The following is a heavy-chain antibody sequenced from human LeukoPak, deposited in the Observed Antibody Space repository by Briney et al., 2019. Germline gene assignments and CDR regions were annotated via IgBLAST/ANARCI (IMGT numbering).Heavy chain of an antibody. CDR3: ARVGALGGHDF. CDR1: GDSISSSNW. Sequence: PSETLSLTCAVSGDSISSSNWWSWVRPPPGKGLEWIGEIYHSGNTNYNPPLKSRVTISLDKSKNQFSLKLNSVTAADTAVYYCARVGALGGHDFWGQGSLVTVSS. D-gene: IGHD1-26*01. CDR2: IYHSGNT. J-gene: IGHJ4*02. V-gene: IGHV4-4*02.